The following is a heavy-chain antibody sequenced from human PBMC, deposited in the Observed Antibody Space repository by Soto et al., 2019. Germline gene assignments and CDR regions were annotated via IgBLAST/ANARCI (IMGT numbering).Heavy chain of an antibody. CDR2: ISASGGST. CDR3: AGTGNSVSWRYNWFDP. CDR1: GFTFSSYA. V-gene: IGHV3-23*01. J-gene: IGHJ5*02. Sequence: EVQLLESGGGLVQPGGSLRLSCAGSGFTFSSYAMSWVRQAPGKGLEWVSGISASGGSTYFADSVKGRFTISRDNSKNTLFLQMNSLRAEDTAVYYCAGTGNSVSWRYNWFDPWGQGTLVTVSS. D-gene: IGHD6-13*01.